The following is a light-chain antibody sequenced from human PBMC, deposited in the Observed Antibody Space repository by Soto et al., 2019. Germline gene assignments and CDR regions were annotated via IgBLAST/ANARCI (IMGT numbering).Light chain of an antibody. CDR3: QQYNNWPLT. CDR1: QSVNRN. J-gene: IGKJ4*01. V-gene: IGKV3-15*01. Sequence: EIVMTQSPATLSVSPGERATLSCRASQSVNRNLAWYQQKPGQTPRLLIYDASSRATGIPARFSGSGSGTDFSLTIRSLQSEDLAVYYCQQYNNWPLTFGVGTNVEIK. CDR2: DAS.